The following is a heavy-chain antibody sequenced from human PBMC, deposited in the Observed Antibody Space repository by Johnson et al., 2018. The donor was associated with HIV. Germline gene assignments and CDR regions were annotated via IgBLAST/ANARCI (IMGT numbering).Heavy chain of an antibody. CDR3: AREEGNYILTRGDAFDI. Sequence: QEKLVESGGGLVKPGGSLRLSCAAFGFTFFDYYMSWIRQAPGKGLEWVSYISSSGSTIYYADSVKGRFTISRDNAKNSLYLQMNSLSAEDTAVYYCAREEGNYILTRGDAFDIWGQGTMVTVSS. D-gene: IGHD3-9*01. V-gene: IGHV3-11*04. J-gene: IGHJ3*02. CDR2: ISSSGSTI. CDR1: GFTFFDYY.